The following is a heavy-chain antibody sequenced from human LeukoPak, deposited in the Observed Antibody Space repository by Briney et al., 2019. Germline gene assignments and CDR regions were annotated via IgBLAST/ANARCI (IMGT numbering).Heavy chain of an antibody. Sequence: SETLSLTCTVSGGSISSSSYYCGWIRQPPANWLVWIGSIYYSGSTYYNPSLKGRVTISVDTSKNQFSLKLSSVTAADTAVYYCARYYYGSGTNLFDYWGQGTLVTVSS. CDR2: IYYSGST. CDR1: GGSISSSSYY. J-gene: IGHJ4*02. V-gene: IGHV4-39*01. CDR3: ARYYYGSGTNLFDY. D-gene: IGHD3-10*01.